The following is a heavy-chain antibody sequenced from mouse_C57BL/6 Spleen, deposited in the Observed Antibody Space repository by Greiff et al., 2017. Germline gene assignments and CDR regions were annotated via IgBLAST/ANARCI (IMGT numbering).Heavy chain of an antibody. CDR1: GYSITSGYY. J-gene: IGHJ2*01. D-gene: IGHD1-1*01. CDR3: ARDSRITTVVAPLDY. V-gene: IGHV3-6*01. CDR2: ISYDGSN. Sequence: DVQLQESGPGLVKPSQSLSLTCSVTGYSITSGYYWNWIRQFPGNKLEWMGYISYDGSNNYNPSLKNRISITRDTSKNQFFLKLNSVTTEDTATYYCARDSRITTVVAPLDYWGQGTTLTVSS.